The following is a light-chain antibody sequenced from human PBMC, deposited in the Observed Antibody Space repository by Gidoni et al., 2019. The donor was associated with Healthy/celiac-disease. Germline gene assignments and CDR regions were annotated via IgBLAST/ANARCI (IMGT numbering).Light chain of an antibody. Sequence: DLQMTQSPSSQSASVGDRVTITCRASQSISSYLNWYQQKPGKAPKLLIYAASSMQSGVPARFSGSGSGTDFTLTISSLQPEDFATYYCQQSYSTPPFTFGPGTKVDIK. CDR1: QSISSY. CDR2: AAS. J-gene: IGKJ3*01. CDR3: QQSYSTPPFT. V-gene: IGKV1-39*01.